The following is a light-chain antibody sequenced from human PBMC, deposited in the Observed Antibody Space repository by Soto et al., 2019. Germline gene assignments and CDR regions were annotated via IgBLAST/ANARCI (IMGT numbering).Light chain of an antibody. Sequence: EIVLTQSPGTLSLSPGEIATFSCRASQSVSSSYLAWYQHKPGQAPRLLIYGPSSRATGVPDRFRGSSSGTEFTLTISRLEPEDFAVYYCHQYGSSPITFGQGTRLDIK. J-gene: IGKJ5*01. CDR1: QSVSSSY. V-gene: IGKV3-20*01. CDR3: HQYGSSPIT. CDR2: GPS.